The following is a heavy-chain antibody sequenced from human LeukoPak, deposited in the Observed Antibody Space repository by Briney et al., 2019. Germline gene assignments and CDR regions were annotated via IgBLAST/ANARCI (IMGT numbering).Heavy chain of an antibody. J-gene: IGHJ4*02. CDR2: ISYDGSNK. V-gene: IGHV3-30*04. Sequence: GGSLRLSCAASGFTFSSYAMHWVRQAPGKGLEWVAVISYDGSNKYYADSVKGRFTISRDNSKNTLYLQMNSLRAEDTAVYYCAKDLGDIVVVVAATFGGFDYWGQGTLVTVSS. CDR1: GFTFSSYA. CDR3: AKDLGDIVVVVAATFGGFDY. D-gene: IGHD2-15*01.